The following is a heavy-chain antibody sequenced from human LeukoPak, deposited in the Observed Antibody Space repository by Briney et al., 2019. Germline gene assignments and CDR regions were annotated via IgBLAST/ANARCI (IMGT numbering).Heavy chain of an antibody. CDR1: GFTFSSNA. D-gene: IGHD1-14*01. J-gene: IGHJ4*02. CDR3: AKAGSPGIPFDY. Sequence: GGSLRLSCAASGFTFSSNATSWVRQAPGEGLEWVSSITGSGGSTSYADSVRGRFTISRDNSKKTLYLQMNSLRVEDTAVYYCAKAGSPGIPFDYWGQGTLVTVSS. CDR2: ITGSGGST. V-gene: IGHV3-23*01.